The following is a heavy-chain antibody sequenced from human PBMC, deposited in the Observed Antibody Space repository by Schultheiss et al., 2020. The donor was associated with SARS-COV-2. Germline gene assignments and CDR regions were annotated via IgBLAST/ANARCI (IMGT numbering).Heavy chain of an antibody. CDR1: GFTFSSYG. CDR3: ARPLDLGGYNSQDYYYGMDV. CDR2: ISYDGSNK. J-gene: IGHJ6*02. D-gene: IGHD5-24*01. V-gene: IGHV3-30*03. Sequence: GGSLRLSCAASGFTFSSYGMHWVRQAPGKGLEWVAVISYDGSNKYYADSVKGRFTISRDNSKNTLYLQMNSLRAEDTAVYYCARPLDLGGYNSQDYYYGMDVWGQGTTVTVSS.